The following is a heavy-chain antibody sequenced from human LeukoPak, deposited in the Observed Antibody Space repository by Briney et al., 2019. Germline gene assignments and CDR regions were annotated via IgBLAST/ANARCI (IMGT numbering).Heavy chain of an antibody. D-gene: IGHD3/OR15-3a*01. V-gene: IGHV1-69*13. CDR2: IIPIFGTA. J-gene: IGHJ6*03. CDR1: GGTFSSYA. Sequence: SVKVSCKASGGTFSSYAISWVRQAPGQGLEWMGGIIPIFGTANYAQKLQGRVTITADESTSTAYMELSSLRSEDTAVYYCARPHLFGRNYYYYYMDVWGKGTTVTVSS. CDR3: ARPHLFGRNYYYYYMDV.